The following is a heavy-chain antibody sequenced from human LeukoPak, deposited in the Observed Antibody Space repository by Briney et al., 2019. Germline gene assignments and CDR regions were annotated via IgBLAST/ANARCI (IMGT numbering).Heavy chain of an antibody. CDR2: IYSGGST. D-gene: IGHD3-10*01. CDR3: ARDSGSGSYDY. CDR1: GFTVSSNY. J-gene: IGHJ4*02. Sequence: GGSLRLSCAASGFTVSSNYMSWVRQAPGRGLEWVSVIYSGGSTYYADSVKGRFTISRDNSKNTLYLQMNSLRAEDTAVYYCARDSGSGSYDYWGQGTLVTVSS. V-gene: IGHV3-66*01.